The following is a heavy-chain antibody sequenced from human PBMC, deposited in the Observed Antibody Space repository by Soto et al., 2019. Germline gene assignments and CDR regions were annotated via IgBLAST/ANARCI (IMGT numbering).Heavy chain of an antibody. V-gene: IGHV1-8*02. J-gene: IGHJ6*02. D-gene: IGHD3-22*01. CDR2: MNPNSGNT. CDR1: GYTFTSYG. CDR3: ASIYDSSGYYFPYYCYGMDV. Sequence: ASVKVSCKASGYTFTSYGISWVRQAPGQGLEWMGWMNPNSGNTGYAQKFQGRVTMTRNTSISTAYMELSSLRSEDTAVYYCASIYDSSGYYFPYYCYGMDVWGQGTTVTVSS.